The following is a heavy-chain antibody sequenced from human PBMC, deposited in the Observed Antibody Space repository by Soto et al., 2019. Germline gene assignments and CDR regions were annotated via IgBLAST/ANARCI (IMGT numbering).Heavy chain of an antibody. CDR3: ARSPAYGDYANLDT. Sequence: TLSLTCTVSGDSVSKYYWNWIRQPAGKGLEWIGRIYTTRSPNYNPSLKSRVTMSVDTSKNQFSLKLNLSSVTAADTAVYYCARSPAYGDYANLDTWGQGTLVTVSS. D-gene: IGHD4-17*01. J-gene: IGHJ5*02. CDR1: GDSVSKYY. V-gene: IGHV4-4*07. CDR2: IYTTRSP.